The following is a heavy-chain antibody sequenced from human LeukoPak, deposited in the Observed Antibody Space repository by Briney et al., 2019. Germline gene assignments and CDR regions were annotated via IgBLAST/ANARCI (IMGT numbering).Heavy chain of an antibody. V-gene: IGHV1-8*01. Sequence: GASVKVSCMPSGYTFTSYDINWVRQATGQGLGCMCWMNPNSGNTGYAQKFQGRVTMTRNTSISTAYMELSSLRSEDTAVYYCASLREYDSSGYYYGYWGQGTLVPVPS. CDR3: ASLREYDSSGYYYGY. CDR1: GYTFTSYD. CDR2: MNPNSGNT. J-gene: IGHJ4*02. D-gene: IGHD3-22*01.